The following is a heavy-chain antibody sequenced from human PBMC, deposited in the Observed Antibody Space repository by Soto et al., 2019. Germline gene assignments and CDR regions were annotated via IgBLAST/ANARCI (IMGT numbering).Heavy chain of an antibody. V-gene: IGHV4-4*07. CDR1: GGSFSNSY. Sequence: LSLTCSVSGGSFSNSYWTWIRQPAGKRLEWIGRIYTSGSTTYNPSLKSRVTLSLDTSKSQFSLRLTSVTAADTAVYYCARAPLRTAIPKDAFDIWGQGTMVTVSS. CDR2: IYTSGST. D-gene: IGHD2-21*02. CDR3: ARAPLRTAIPKDAFDI. J-gene: IGHJ3*02.